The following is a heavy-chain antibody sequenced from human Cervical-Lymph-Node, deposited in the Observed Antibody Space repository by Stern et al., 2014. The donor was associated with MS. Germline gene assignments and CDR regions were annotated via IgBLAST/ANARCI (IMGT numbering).Heavy chain of an antibody. J-gene: IGHJ6*02. CDR2: IVPNFGTT. CDR3: AKARTLYYINYDMDV. V-gene: IGHV1-69*06. CDR1: GGTFSIYG. Sequence: QVQLVQSGAEVKKPGSSVKVSCKASGGTFSIYGFNWVRQAPGQGLEWVGGIVPNFGTTNLAQKFQGRVTITADRSANTVYMELSSLRSDDTAVYYCAKARTLYYINYDMDVWGQGTTVTVSS. D-gene: IGHD3-10*01.